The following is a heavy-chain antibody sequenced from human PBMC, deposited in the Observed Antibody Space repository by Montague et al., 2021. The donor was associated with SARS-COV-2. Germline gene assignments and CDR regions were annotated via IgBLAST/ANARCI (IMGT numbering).Heavy chain of an antibody. V-gene: IGHV4-39*01. J-gene: IGHJ6*02. Sequence: SETLSLTCSVSGGSITSSSYYWGWTRQSPDKGLEWIGNIYYSGSTYYNPSLKSRVTISVDTSKYQFSLKLSSVTAADTAVYYCVSLWKYGSGSHYAPWDYYNYGVDVGGQGTTVTVS. CDR1: GGSITSSSYY. D-gene: IGHD3-10*01. CDR2: IYYSGST. CDR3: VSLWKYGSGSHYAPWDYYNYGVDV.